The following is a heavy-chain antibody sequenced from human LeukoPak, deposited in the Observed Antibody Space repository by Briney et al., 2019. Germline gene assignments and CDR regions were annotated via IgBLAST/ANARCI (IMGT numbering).Heavy chain of an antibody. CDR2: MKGDGSHI. D-gene: IGHD2-8*02. CDR3: ARLFGGVTTFDY. Sequence: GSLRLSCAASGFTFGNFWMSWVRQAPERGLQWVASMKGDGSHIYYVDSVKGRFTISRDNARNSLYLQMNSLRAEDTAVYYCARLFGGVTTFDYWGQGALVTVSS. V-gene: IGHV3-7*01. CDR1: GFTFGNFW. J-gene: IGHJ4*02.